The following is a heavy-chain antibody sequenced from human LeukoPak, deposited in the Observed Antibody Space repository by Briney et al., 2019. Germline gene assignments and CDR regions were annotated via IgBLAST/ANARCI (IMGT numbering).Heavy chain of an antibody. D-gene: IGHD6-19*01. V-gene: IGHV3-9*01. CDR1: GFTFDDYA. Sequence: PGRSLRLSCAASGFTFDDYAMHWVRQAPGKGLEWVSGISWNSGSIGYADSVKGRFTISRDNAKNSLYLQMNSLRAEDTALYYCAKDGSSGWYLYYFDYWGQGTLVTVSS. CDR2: ISWNSGSI. CDR3: AKDGSSGWYLYYFDY. J-gene: IGHJ4*02.